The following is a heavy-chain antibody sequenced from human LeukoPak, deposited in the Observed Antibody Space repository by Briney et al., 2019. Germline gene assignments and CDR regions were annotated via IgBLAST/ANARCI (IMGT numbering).Heavy chain of an antibody. J-gene: IGHJ3*02. V-gene: IGHV1-2*02. CDR2: INPNSGGT. Sequence: ASVKVSRKASGYTFTGYYMHWVRQAPGQGLEWMGWINPNSGGTNYAQKFQGRVTMTRDTSISTAYMELSRLRSDDTAVYYCARPYGEADAFDIWGQGTMVTVSS. D-gene: IGHD3-10*01. CDR3: ARPYGEADAFDI. CDR1: GYTFTGYY.